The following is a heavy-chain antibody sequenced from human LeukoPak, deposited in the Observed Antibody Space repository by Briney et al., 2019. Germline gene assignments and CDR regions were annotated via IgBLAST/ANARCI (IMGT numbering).Heavy chain of an antibody. CDR3: AKDRGYSYGGYNWFDP. D-gene: IGHD5-18*01. V-gene: IGHV3-21*04. J-gene: IGHJ5*02. Sequence: PGGSLRLSCAASGFTFSSYSMNWVRQAPGKGLEWVSSISSSSSYIYYADSVKGRFTISRDNSKNTLYLQMNSLRAEDTAVYYCAKDRGYSYGGYNWFDPWGQGTLVTVSS. CDR1: GFTFSSYS. CDR2: ISSSSSYI.